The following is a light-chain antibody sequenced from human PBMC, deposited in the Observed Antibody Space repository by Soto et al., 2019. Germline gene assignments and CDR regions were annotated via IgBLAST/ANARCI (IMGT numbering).Light chain of an antibody. J-gene: IGKJ5*01. CDR3: QQLNFFPIT. CDR1: QGISSA. CDR2: DAS. Sequence: AMPFTQSPCFLPGSVGIRVTITCRASQGISSALDWYQQKPGKAPKLLIYDASSLESGVPSRFSGSGSGTEFTLTITSLQPEDFATYYCQQLNFFPITFGQGTRLEIK. V-gene: IGKV1-13*02.